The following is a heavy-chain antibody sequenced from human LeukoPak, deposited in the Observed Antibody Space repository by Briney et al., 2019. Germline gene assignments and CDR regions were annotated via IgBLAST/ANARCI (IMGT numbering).Heavy chain of an antibody. V-gene: IGHV3-21*01. CDR1: GFTFSTYA. CDR3: ARGSAMIVVVIDY. D-gene: IGHD3-22*01. Sequence: GGSLRLSCAASGFTFSTYAVNWVRQAPGKGLEWVSSISSSSSYIYYADSVKGRFTISRDNAKNSLYLQMNSLRAEDTAVYYCARGSAMIVVVIDYWGQGTLVTVSS. J-gene: IGHJ4*02. CDR2: ISSSSSYI.